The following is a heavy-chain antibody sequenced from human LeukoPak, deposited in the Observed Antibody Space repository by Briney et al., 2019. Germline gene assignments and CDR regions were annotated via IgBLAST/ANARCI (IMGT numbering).Heavy chain of an antibody. Sequence: SGPALVKPTQTLILTCTFSGFSLNTSAMRVSWIRQPPGKALEWLARIDWDDDEFYSTSLKTRLTISKDTSKNQVVLTMTNMNPVDTAPYYCARSFSAGHFDYWGQGTLVTVSS. CDR1: GFSLNTSAMR. D-gene: IGHD6-13*01. V-gene: IGHV2-70*04. CDR3: ARSFSAGHFDY. J-gene: IGHJ4*02. CDR2: IDWDDDE.